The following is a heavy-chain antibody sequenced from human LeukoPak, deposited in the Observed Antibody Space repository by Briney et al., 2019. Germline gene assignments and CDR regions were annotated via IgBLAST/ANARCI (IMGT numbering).Heavy chain of an antibody. CDR3: ARAITMVRGSGFDP. CDR1: GGSISSGDYY. CDR2: IYYSGST. D-gene: IGHD3-10*01. Sequence: PSQTLSLTCTVSGGSISSGDYYWRWIRQPPGKGLGWIGYIYYSGSTYYNPSLKSRVTISVDTSKNQFSLKLSSVTAADTAVYYCARAITMVRGSGFDPWGQGTLVTVSS. J-gene: IGHJ5*02. V-gene: IGHV4-30-4*01.